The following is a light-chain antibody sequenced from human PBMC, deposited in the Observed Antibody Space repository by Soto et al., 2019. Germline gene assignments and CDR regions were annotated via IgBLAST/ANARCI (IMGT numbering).Light chain of an antibody. Sequence: EIVLTQSPGTLSLSPGERATLSFRFSRSVSSAYFAWYQQRPGQAPSLLIYGASRRATGTPDRFSGSGSGTDFTLTISSLQPDDFATYYCQHYNSYSEAFGQGTKVDIK. CDR2: GAS. CDR3: QHYNSYSEA. V-gene: IGKV3-20*01. CDR1: RSVSSAY. J-gene: IGKJ1*01.